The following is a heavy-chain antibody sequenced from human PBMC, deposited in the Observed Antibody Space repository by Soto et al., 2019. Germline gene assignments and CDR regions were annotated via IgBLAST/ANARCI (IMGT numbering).Heavy chain of an antibody. CDR3: VRAQKREHFETSGPNWFAT. Sequence: PGGSLRLSCVVSGLTFSTYSMNWVRQTPGKGLEWVSSISRTSSYIYYRDSVKDRFTISRDNAKNSLYLQMNGLRAEDTAVYYCVRAQKREHFETSGPNWFATWGQGTLVTVSS. J-gene: IGHJ5*02. D-gene: IGHD6-19*01. CDR1: GLTFSTYS. V-gene: IGHV3-21*06. CDR2: ISRTSSYI.